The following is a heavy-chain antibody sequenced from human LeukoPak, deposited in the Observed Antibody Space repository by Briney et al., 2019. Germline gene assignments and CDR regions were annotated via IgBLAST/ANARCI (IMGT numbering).Heavy chain of an antibody. V-gene: IGHV4-39*01. Sequence: SETLSLTCTVSGGSISSSSYTWGWIRQPPGKGLEWMGSIYYSGSTFYNPSLKSRVTISADTSKNEFSLKLTSVTAADTSVYYCARSQRLYYYYMDVWGKGNTVTISS. J-gene: IGHJ6*03. CDR3: ARSQRLYYYYMDV. CDR1: GGSISSSSYT. CDR2: IYYSGST.